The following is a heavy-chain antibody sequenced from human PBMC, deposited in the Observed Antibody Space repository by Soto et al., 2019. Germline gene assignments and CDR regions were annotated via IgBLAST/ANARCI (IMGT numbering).Heavy chain of an antibody. CDR3: AKHISTYSSSWYDAFDI. D-gene: IGHD6-13*01. Sequence: GSLRLSCAASGFTFSSYAMSWVRQAPGKGLEWVSAISGSGGSTYYADSVKGRFTISRDNSKNTLYLQMNSLRAEDTAVYYCAKHISTYSSSWYDAFDIWGQGTMVTVSS. V-gene: IGHV3-23*01. CDR1: GFTFSSYA. CDR2: ISGSGGST. J-gene: IGHJ3*02.